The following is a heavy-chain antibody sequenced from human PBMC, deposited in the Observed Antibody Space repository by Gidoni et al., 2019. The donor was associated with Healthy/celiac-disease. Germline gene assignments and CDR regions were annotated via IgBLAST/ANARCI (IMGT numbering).Heavy chain of an antibody. CDR3: TTGLRSYSYVSGGDY. Sequence: EVQLVESGGGLVKPGGSLRLSCAASGFTFSNAWMNWVRQAPGKGLEWVGRIKSKTDGGTTDYAAPVKGRFTISRDDSKNTLYLQMNSLKTEDTAVYYCTTGLRSYSYVSGGDYWGQGTLVTVSS. CDR2: IKSKTDGGTT. D-gene: IGHD5-18*01. V-gene: IGHV3-15*07. CDR1: GFTFSNAW. J-gene: IGHJ4*02.